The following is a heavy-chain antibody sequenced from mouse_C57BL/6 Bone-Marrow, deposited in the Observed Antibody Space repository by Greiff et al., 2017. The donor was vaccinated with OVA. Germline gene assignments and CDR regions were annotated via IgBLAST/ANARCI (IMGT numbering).Heavy chain of an antibody. CDR1: GFTFSDYY. D-gene: IGHD1-1*01. V-gene: IGHV5-12*01. CDR2: ISNGGGST. J-gene: IGHJ1*03. CDR3: ASDYYGSSYGWYFDV. Sequence: EVQLVESGGGLVQPGGSLKLSCAASGFTFSDYYMYWVRETPEKRLEWVAYISNGGGSTYYPDTVKGRFTISRDKAKNTLYLQMSRLKSEDTAMYYCASDYYGSSYGWYFDVWGTGTTVTVAS.